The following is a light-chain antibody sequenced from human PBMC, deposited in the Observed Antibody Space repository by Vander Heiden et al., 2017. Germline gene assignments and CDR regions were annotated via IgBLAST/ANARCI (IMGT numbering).Light chain of an antibody. J-gene: IGKJ2*02. CDR3: QQYHDLART. CDR2: DAS. CDR1: QDIKKY. V-gene: IGKV1-33*01. Sequence: DIQMPQPPSSLSVSVGDRLTITCRASQDIKKYVNWYQQKPVKAPNLLIYDASTLETGVPARFSGSGFGTHFTFTISTLQPEDIATYYCQQYHDLARTFGQGTKLEIK.